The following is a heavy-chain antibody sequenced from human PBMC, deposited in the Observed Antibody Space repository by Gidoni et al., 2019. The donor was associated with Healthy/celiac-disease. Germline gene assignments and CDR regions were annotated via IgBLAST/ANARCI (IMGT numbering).Heavy chain of an antibody. V-gene: IGHV3-66*01. CDR3: ASGDLYSSSWSRRDY. D-gene: IGHD6-13*01. J-gene: IGHJ4*02. Sequence: SWVRQAPGKGLEWVSVIYSGGSTYYADSVKGRFTISRDNSKNTLYLQMNSLRAEDTAVYYCASGDLYSSSWSRRDYWGQGTLVTVSS. CDR2: IYSGGST.